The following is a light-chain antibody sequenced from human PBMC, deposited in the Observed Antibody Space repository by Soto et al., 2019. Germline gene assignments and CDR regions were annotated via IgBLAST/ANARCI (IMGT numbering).Light chain of an antibody. CDR3: AAWDDSLNGVV. V-gene: IGLV1-44*01. J-gene: IGLJ2*01. Sequence: QSVLTQPPSASGTPGQRVTISCSGSSSNIGGYNVNWYQQLPGAAPKVLIHSSNQRPSGVPDRFSGSKSGTSASLAISGLQSEDEADYYCAAWDDSLNGVVFGGGTKLTVL. CDR2: SSN. CDR1: SSNIGGYN.